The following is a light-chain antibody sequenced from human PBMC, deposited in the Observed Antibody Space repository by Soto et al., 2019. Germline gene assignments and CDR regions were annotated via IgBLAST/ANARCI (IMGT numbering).Light chain of an antibody. CDR1: SSPVGGYHY. V-gene: IGLV2-11*01. Sequence: QSVLTQPRSVSGSPGQSVTISCTGTSSPVGGYHYVSWYQQFPGKAPQLMIYAGSQRPSGVSDRFSASESANTASLTISGLQAEDEADYYCCSYAGRSTYVFGTGTKV. CDR2: AGS. J-gene: IGLJ1*01. CDR3: CSYAGRSTYV.